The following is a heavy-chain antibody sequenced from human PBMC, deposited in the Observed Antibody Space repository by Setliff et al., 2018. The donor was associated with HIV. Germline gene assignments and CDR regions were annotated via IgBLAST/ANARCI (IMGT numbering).Heavy chain of an antibody. CDR3: ARHFGYGSGSYPYYYYMDV. CDR1: GYTFISFA. V-gene: IGHV1-3*01. Sequence: ASVKVSCKASGYTFISFAIHWVRQAPGQRLEWMGWINVGNGNTKYSQNFQGRVTFTRDTFASTAYMELSSLRSEDTAVYYCARHFGYGSGSYPYYYYMDVWGKGTTVTVSS. D-gene: IGHD3-10*01. CDR2: INVGNGNT. J-gene: IGHJ6*03.